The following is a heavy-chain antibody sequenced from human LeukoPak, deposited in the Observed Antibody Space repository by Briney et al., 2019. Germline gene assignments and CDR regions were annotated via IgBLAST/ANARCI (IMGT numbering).Heavy chain of an antibody. J-gene: IGHJ4*02. CDR1: GGTFSSYA. CDR3: ARSETYQLLAAFHY. Sequence: ASLKVSCKASGGTFSSYAISWVRQAPGQGLEWMGRIIPILGIANYAQKFQGRVTSTADKSTSTAYMELRSLRTEDTAVYYCARSETYQLLAAFHYWGQGTLVTVSS. V-gene: IGHV1-69*04. D-gene: IGHD2-2*01. CDR2: IIPILGIA.